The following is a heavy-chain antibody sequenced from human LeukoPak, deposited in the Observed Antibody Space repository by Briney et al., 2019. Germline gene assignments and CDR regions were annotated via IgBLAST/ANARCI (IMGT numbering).Heavy chain of an antibody. Sequence: PGGSLRLSCAASGFTFSSYAMSWVRQAPGKGLEWVSTISGNGRSTYYGDSVKGRFTISRDNSKNTLSLQMNSLRAEDTAVSYCAKEYYVLLVYALGGSFDYWGQGTLVTVSS. CDR3: AKEYYVLLVYALGGSFDY. J-gene: IGHJ4*02. CDR1: GFTFSSYA. CDR2: ISGNGRST. V-gene: IGHV3-23*01. D-gene: IGHD2-8*02.